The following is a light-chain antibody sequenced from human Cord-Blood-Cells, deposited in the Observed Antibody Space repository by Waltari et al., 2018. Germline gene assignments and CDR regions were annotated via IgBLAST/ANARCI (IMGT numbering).Light chain of an antibody. CDR2: AAS. Sequence: DIQMTQSPSSLSASVGDRVTITCRASQSISSYLNWYQQKPGKAPKLLIYAASSLQRGVPSRFSSSGSGTDFTLTISSLQPEDFATYYCQQSYSTPYTFGQGTKLEIK. J-gene: IGKJ2*01. CDR3: QQSYSTPYT. CDR1: QSISSY. V-gene: IGKV1-39*01.